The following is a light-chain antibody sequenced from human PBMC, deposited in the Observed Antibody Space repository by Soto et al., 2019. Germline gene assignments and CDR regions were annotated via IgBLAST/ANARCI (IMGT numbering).Light chain of an antibody. CDR2: DAS. CDR3: QQRSNWPLIT. Sequence: ETVMTQSPATLSVSPGERATLSCRASQSVSSTYLAWYQQKPGQAPRLLIYDASNRATGIPARFSGSGSGTDFTLTISSLEPEDFALYYCQQRSNWPLITFGQGTRLEIK. V-gene: IGKV3-11*01. CDR1: QSVSSTY. J-gene: IGKJ5*01.